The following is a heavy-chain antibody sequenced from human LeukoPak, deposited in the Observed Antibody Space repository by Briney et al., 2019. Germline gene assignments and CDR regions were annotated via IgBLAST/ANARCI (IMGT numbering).Heavy chain of an antibody. Sequence: GSLRLSCAASGFTFSDYYLSWIRQAPGKGLEWVSYISSSGSTIYYADSVKGRFTISRDTSKNTLYLQMNSLRAEDTAVYYCAKGYSSGWWGYYFDYWGQGTLVTVSS. CDR3: AKGYSSGWWGYYFDY. CDR1: GFTFSDYY. V-gene: IGHV3-11*01. J-gene: IGHJ4*02. D-gene: IGHD6-19*01. CDR2: ISSSGSTI.